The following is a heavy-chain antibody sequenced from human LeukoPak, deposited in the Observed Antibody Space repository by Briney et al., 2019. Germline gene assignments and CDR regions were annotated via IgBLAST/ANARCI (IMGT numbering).Heavy chain of an antibody. CDR2: IYYSGST. V-gene: IGHV4-59*01. D-gene: IGHD2-2*01. Sequence: SETLSLTCTVSGGSISSYYWSWLRQPPGKGLEWIGYIYYSGSTNYNPSLKSRVTISVDTSKNQFSLKLSSVTAADTAVYYCAREAGGPAAIDYWGQGTLVTVSS. J-gene: IGHJ4*02. CDR3: AREAGGPAAIDY. CDR1: GGSISSYY.